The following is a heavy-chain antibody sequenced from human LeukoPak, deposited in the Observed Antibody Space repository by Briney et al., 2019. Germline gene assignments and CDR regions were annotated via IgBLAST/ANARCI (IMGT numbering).Heavy chain of an antibody. J-gene: IGHJ6*02. V-gene: IGHV4-59*01. CDR2: IYYSGST. D-gene: IGHD2-21*02. Sequence: SETLSLTCTVSGGSISCYYWSWIRQPPGKGLEWIGYIYYSGSTNYNPSLKSRVTISVDTSKNQFSLKLSSVTAADTAVYYCARGGVTPYYYYGMDVWGQGTTVTVSS. CDR1: GGSISCYY. CDR3: ARGGVTPYYYYGMDV.